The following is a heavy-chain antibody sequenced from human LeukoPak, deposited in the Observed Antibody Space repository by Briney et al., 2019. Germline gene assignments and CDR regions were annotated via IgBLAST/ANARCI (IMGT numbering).Heavy chain of an antibody. D-gene: IGHD3-10*01. CDR1: GGSFSGYY. CDR2: INHSGST. CDR3: ARARSAVRGAKIDY. J-gene: IGHJ4*02. Sequence: SETLSLTCAVYGGSFSGYYWSWIRQPPGKGLGWIGEINHSGSTNYSPSLKSRVTISVDTSKNQFSLKLSSVTAADTAVYYCARARSAVRGAKIDYWGQGTLVTVSS. V-gene: IGHV4-34*01.